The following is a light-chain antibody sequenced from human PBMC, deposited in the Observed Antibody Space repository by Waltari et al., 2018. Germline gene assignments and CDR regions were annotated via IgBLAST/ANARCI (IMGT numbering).Light chain of an antibody. Sequence: SYVLTQPPSVSLAPGQTARITCGGNKIGSKSVHWYQRKTGQALVVVVYDDSDRPSGIPERFSGSNSGNTATLTISRVEAGDEADYYCQVWDRSSDHWVFGGGTKLTVL. J-gene: IGLJ3*02. CDR3: QVWDRSSDHWV. V-gene: IGLV3-21*02. CDR1: KIGSKS. CDR2: DDS.